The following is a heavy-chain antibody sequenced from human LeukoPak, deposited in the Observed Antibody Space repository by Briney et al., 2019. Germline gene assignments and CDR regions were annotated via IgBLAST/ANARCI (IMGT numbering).Heavy chain of an antibody. J-gene: IGHJ4*02. CDR2: ISYDGSNK. D-gene: IGHD6-13*01. V-gene: IGHV3-30-3*01. CDR3: ARDALRRRIAAAGNIDY. CDR1: GFTFSSYA. Sequence: GGSLRHSCAASGFTFSSYAMHWVRQAPGKGLEWVAVISYDGSNKYYADSVKGRFTISRDNSKNTLYLQMNSLRAEDTAVYYCARDALRRRIAAAGNIDYWGQGTLVTVSS.